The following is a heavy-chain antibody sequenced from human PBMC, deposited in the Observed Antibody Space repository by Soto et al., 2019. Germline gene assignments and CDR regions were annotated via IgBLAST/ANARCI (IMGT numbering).Heavy chain of an antibody. CDR2: VNPIVGMS. V-gene: IGHV1-69*02. CDR1: GGTFNSYT. CDR3: ATSYGSGSTHFDS. Sequence: QVQLVQSGAEVKKPGSSVKVSCTASGGTFNSYTLNWVRQAPGQRLEWVGRVNPIVGMSSSASKFQGRVTMTADKSTWKSYRALTGLNSAATAAYYCATSYGSGSTHFDSWGQGTLFTFSS. J-gene: IGHJ4*02. D-gene: IGHD3-10*01.